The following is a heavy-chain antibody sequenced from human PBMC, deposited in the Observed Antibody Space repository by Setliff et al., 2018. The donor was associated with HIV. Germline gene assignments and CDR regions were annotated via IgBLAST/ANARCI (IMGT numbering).Heavy chain of an antibody. CDR2: INHSGST. CDR1: GGSFSGYY. J-gene: IGHJ4*02. Sequence: PSETLSLTCAVYGGSFSGYYWSWIRQPPGKGLEWIGEINHSGSTSYNPSLKSRVTISVDTSKNQFSLKLTSVTAADTAVYYCARSWGSGSYPYWGQGTLVTSPQ. CDR3: ARSWGSGSYPY. D-gene: IGHD3-10*01. V-gene: IGHV4-34*01.